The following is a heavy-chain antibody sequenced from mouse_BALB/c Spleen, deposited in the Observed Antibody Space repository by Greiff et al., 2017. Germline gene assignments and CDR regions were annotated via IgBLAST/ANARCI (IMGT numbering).Heavy chain of an antibody. CDR2: ISYSGST. D-gene: IGHD2-4*01. V-gene: IGHV3-8*02. CDR1: GDSITSGY. J-gene: IGHJ2*01. Sequence: VQLKESGPSLVKPSQTLSLTCSVTGDSITSGYWNWIRKFPGNKLEYMGYISYSGSTYYNPSLKSRISITRDTSKNQYYLQLNSVTTEDTATYYCARYNYDYDPYYFDYWGQGTTLTVSS. CDR3: ARYNYDYDPYYFDY.